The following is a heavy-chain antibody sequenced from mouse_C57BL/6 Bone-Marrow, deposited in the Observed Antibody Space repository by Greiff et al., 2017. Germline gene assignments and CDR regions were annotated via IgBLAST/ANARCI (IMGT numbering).Heavy chain of an antibody. CDR2: INPSSGYT. D-gene: IGHD2-1*01. V-gene: IGHV1-7*01. CDR1: GYTFTSYW. J-gene: IGHJ2*01. Sequence: VQGVESGAELAKPGASVKLSCKASGYTFTSYWMHWVKQRPGQGLEWIGYINPSSGYTKYNQKFKDKATLTADKSSSTAYMQLSSLTYEYSAVYYCARSPRYYGNPPFDYWGQGTTLTVSS. CDR3: ARSPRYYGNPPFDY.